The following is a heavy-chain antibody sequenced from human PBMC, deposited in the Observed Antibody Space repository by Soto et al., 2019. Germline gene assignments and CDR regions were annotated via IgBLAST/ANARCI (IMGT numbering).Heavy chain of an antibody. CDR1: GYTFTSYD. J-gene: IGHJ4*02. V-gene: IGHV1-8*01. Sequence: QVQLVQSGAEVKKPGASVKVSCKASGYTFTSYDINWVRQATGHGLEWMGWMNPDSGNTRYAQKFQGRVTMTRNTSMSTAYMELSSLRSEDTAVYYCARSTNDYGERHWGQGPLVTVSS. CDR3: ARSTNDYGERH. CDR2: MNPDSGNT. D-gene: IGHD4-17*01.